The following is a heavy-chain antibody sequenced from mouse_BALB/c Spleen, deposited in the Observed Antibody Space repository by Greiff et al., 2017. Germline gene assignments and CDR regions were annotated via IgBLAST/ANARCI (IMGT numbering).Heavy chain of an antibody. Sequence: QVQLQQSGAELAKPGASVKMSCKASGYTFTSYWMHWVKQRPGQGLEWIGYINPSTGYTEYNQKFKDKATLTADKSSSTAYMQLSSLTSEDSAVYYCATSSGNPYWGQGTLVTVSA. CDR3: ATSSGNPY. J-gene: IGHJ3*01. D-gene: IGHD1-3*01. CDR1: GYTFTSYW. V-gene: IGHV1-7*01. CDR2: INPSTGYT.